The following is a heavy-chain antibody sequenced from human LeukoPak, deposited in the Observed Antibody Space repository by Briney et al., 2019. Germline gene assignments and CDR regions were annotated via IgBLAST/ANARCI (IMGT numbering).Heavy chain of an antibody. J-gene: IGHJ4*02. D-gene: IGHD3-16*01. CDR2: IYSGGKT. Sequence: GGSLRLSCAVSGFTAGNKYMSWVRQAPGKGLEWVSVIYSGGKTYYADSVKGRFTISKDNFKNRLYLEMNSLRPEDTAVYYCARSPRGMDWGQGTLVTVSS. V-gene: IGHV3-53*05. CDR1: GFTAGNKY. CDR3: ARSPRGMD.